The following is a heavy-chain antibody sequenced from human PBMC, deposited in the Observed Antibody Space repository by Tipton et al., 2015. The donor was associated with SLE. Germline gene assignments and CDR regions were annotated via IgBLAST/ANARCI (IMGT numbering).Heavy chain of an antibody. D-gene: IGHD2-15*01. Sequence: TLSLTCTVSSGSISSSYWSWIRQPPGKGLEWIGYIYHSGSTNYNPSLKSRVTISVDTSKNQFSLKLSSVTAADTAVYYCARVVDIVVVVAGTDYFDYWGQGTLVTVSS. CDR3: ARVVDIVVVVAGTDYFDY. J-gene: IGHJ4*02. CDR2: IYHSGST. CDR1: SGSISSSY. V-gene: IGHV4-59*01.